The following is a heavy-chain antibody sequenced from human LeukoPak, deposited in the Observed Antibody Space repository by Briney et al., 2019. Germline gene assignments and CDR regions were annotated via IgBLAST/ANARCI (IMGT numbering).Heavy chain of an antibody. CDR1: GGTFSSYA. CDR2: ISAYNGNT. J-gene: IGHJ6*03. Sequence: ASVKVSCKASGGTFSSYAISWVRQATGQGLEWMGWISAYNGNTNYAQKLQGRVTMTTDTSTSTAYMELRSLRSDDTAVYYCAREGRDIVVVPAAPYYYYYMDVWGKGTTVTVSS. D-gene: IGHD2-2*01. V-gene: IGHV1-18*01. CDR3: AREGRDIVVVPAAPYYYYYMDV.